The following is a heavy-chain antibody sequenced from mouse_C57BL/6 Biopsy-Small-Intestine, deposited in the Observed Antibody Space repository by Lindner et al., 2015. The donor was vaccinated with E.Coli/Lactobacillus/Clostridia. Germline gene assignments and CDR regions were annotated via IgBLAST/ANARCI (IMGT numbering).Heavy chain of an antibody. Sequence: VQLQESGPVLVKPGASVKMSCKASGYTFTDYCMNWVKQSHGKSLEWIGVINPYNGGTSYNQKFKGKATLTVDKSSSTAYMELNSLTSEDSAVYYCARSRDYYGSSYGAWGQGTLVTVSA. CDR3: ARSRDYYGSSYGA. CDR2: INPYNGGT. CDR1: GYTFTDYC. V-gene: IGHV1-19*01. J-gene: IGHJ3*01. D-gene: IGHD1-1*01.